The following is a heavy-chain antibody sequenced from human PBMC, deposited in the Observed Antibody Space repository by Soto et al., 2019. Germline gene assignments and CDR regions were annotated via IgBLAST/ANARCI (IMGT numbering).Heavy chain of an antibody. D-gene: IGHD2-2*01. V-gene: IGHV4-4*07. CDR3: ARVGCRNTQFHTRGWDV. CDR2: IYSDGTT. CDR1: GGSMNNYY. Sequence: PSETLSLTCTVYGGSMNNYYWSWVRQPAGKGLEWVGRIYSDGTTNYSPSLRGRVAMSLDTSKKKFSLHLTSVTAADTALYYWARVGCRNTQFHTRGWDVCGQRIPVTFTS. J-gene: IGHJ6*02.